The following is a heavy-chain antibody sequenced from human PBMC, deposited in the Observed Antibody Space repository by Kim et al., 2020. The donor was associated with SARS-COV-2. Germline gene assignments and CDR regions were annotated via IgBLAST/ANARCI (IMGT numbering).Heavy chain of an antibody. CDR1: GFTFSSYG. J-gene: IGHJ6*02. CDR2: ILYDGSNK. Sequence: GGSLRLSCVASGFTFSSYGMHWVRHAPGKGLEWVAFILYDGSNKYYADSVKGRFTISRDNSMNTLYLQMNSLRVEDTAVYYCVRDGDYGSGYGKDVWGHGTTVTVSS. V-gene: IGHV3-33*01. D-gene: IGHD3-10*01. CDR3: VRDGDYGSGYGKDV.